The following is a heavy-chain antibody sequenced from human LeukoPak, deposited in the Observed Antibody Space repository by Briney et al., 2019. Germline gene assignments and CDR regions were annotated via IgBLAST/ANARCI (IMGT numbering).Heavy chain of an antibody. D-gene: IGHD3-22*01. CDR2: ITAYNGDT. J-gene: IGHJ4*02. CDR3: AREGPGYDSSGYYNY. V-gene: IGHV1-18*01. CDR1: GYTFTSYG. Sequence: ASVKVSCEASGYTFTSYGISWVRQAPGQGLEWMGWITAYNGDTNYAQKLQGRVTMTTDTSTSTAYMELRSLRSDDTAVYYCAREGPGYDSSGYYNYWGQGTLVTVSS.